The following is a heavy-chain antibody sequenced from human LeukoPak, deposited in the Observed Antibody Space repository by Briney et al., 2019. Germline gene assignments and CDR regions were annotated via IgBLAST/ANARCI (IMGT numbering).Heavy chain of an antibody. Sequence: SETLSLTCSVSGGSISSSDYYWGWIRQPPGKGLEWIGSIYYTGITYYNPSLKSRVTISVDTSKNQFSLKLSSVTAADTAVYYCARELGYSYGIYYFDYWGQGTLVTVSS. J-gene: IGHJ4*02. D-gene: IGHD5-18*01. CDR3: ARELGYSYGIYYFDY. CDR2: IYYTGIT. V-gene: IGHV4-39*02. CDR1: GGSISSSDYY.